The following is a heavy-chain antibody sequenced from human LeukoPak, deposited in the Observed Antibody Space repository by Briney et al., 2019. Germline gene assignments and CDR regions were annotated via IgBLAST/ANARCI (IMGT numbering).Heavy chain of an antibody. J-gene: IGHJ4*02. V-gene: IGHV1-69*06. CDR1: GGTFSSYA. CDR3: ARAPRDSSSWYPHLG. D-gene: IGHD6-13*01. Sequence: GASVKVSCKASGGTFSSYAISWVRQAPGQGLEWMGGIIPIFGTANYAQKFQGRVTITADKSTSTAYMELSSLRSEDTAVYYCARAPRDSSSWYPHLGWGQGTLVTVSS. CDR2: IIPIFGTA.